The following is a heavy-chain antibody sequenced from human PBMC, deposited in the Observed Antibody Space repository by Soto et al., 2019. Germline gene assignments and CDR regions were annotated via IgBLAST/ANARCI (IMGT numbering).Heavy chain of an antibody. J-gene: IGHJ4*02. CDR3: AKAVVTKAKYYFDY. CDR2: ISGSGGST. V-gene: IGHV3-23*01. CDR1: GFTFSSYA. D-gene: IGHD3-22*01. Sequence: PGGSLRLSCAASGFTFSSYAMSWVRQAPGKGLEWVSSISGSGGSTYHADSVKGRSTISRDSSKSTVYLQMNGLRAEDTAVYYCAKAVVTKAKYYFDYWGQGTQVTVSS.